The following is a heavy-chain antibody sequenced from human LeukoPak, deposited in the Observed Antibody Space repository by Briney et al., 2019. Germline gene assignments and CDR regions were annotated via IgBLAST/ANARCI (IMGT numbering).Heavy chain of an antibody. D-gene: IGHD1-26*01. J-gene: IGHJ4*02. CDR3: ARGLGGSYSGVY. V-gene: IGHV1-8*01. Sequence: ASVKVSCKASGYTFTSYDINWVRQAPGQGLEWMGWMNPDSGNTGYAQKFQGRVTMTRNTSITTAYMELSSLRSEDTAVYYCARGLGGSYSGVYWGQGTLVTVSS. CDR1: GYTFTSYD. CDR2: MNPDSGNT.